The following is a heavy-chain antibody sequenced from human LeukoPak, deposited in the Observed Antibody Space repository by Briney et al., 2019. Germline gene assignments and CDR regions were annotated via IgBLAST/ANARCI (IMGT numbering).Heavy chain of an antibody. Sequence: ASVKVSCKASGYTFTGYYMHWVRQAAGQGLEWMGWINPNSGGTNYAQKFQGRVTMTRDTSISTAYMELSRLRSDDTAVYYCARDTARITIFGVAKYMDVWGKGTTVTVSS. CDR1: GYTFTGYY. J-gene: IGHJ6*03. V-gene: IGHV1-2*02. CDR2: INPNSGGT. D-gene: IGHD3-3*01. CDR3: ARDTARITIFGVAKYMDV.